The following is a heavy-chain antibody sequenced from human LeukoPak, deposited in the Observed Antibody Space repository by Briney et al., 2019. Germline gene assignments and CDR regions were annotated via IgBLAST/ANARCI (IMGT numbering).Heavy chain of an antibody. V-gene: IGHV3-7*01. CDR3: ARETHGDYMDV. J-gene: IGHJ6*03. Sequence: PGGSLRLSCAASGFTFSSYWMSWVRQAPGKGLEWVANIKQDGSEKYYVDSEKGRFTISRDNAKNSLYLQMNSLRAEDTAVYYCARETHGDYMDVWGKGTTVTVSS. CDR2: IKQDGSEK. CDR1: GFTFSSYW. D-gene: IGHD3-10*01.